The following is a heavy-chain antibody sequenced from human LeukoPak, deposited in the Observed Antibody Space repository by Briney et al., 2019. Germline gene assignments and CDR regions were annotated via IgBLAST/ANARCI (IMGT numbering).Heavy chain of an antibody. CDR3: VRDRGYSTFDY. V-gene: IGHV3-7*01. Sequence: GGSLRLSCAASAFTFSNYWMSWVRQSPGKGLEWVAHMKEDGGYINYVDSVEGRFTISRDNAKNSLYLQMNSLRVDDTAVYYCVRDRGYSTFDYWGQGTLVTVSS. CDR2: MKEDGGYI. J-gene: IGHJ4*02. D-gene: IGHD4-23*01. CDR1: AFTFSNYW.